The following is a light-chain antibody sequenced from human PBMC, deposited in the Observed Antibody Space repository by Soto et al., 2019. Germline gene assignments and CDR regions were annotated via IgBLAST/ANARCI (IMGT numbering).Light chain of an antibody. CDR1: QLISSW. Sequence: DIQMPPSPSSLAASVGARVTITCRASQLISSWLVWYQQKPGHAPQLLIYAASNLQSGVPSRFSGSASGTEFTLAISSLQPEDFATYYCQQASTFPFTFGGGTEVHIK. CDR2: AAS. CDR3: QQASTFPFT. J-gene: IGKJ4*01. V-gene: IGKV1-12*01.